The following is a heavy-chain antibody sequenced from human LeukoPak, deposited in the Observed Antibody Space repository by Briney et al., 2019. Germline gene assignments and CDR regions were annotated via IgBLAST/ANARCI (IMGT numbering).Heavy chain of an antibody. J-gene: IGHJ4*02. D-gene: IGHD1-7*01. CDR1: GFSFEDYA. CDR2: ISWKSDPI. Sequence: PGGSLRLSCAASGFSFEDYAMHWVRQAPGKGLEWVAGISWKSDPIYGASVKGRLTISRDNAKNLFLQMNSLRADDTAVYYCARERTTIVSGTTIGAYWGQGTLVTVSS. CDR3: ARERTTIVSGTTIGAY. V-gene: IGHV3-9*01.